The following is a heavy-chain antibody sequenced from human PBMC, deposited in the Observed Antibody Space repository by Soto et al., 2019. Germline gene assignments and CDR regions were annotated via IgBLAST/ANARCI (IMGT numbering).Heavy chain of an antibody. V-gene: IGHV3-48*02. CDR3: ARSITMIVVVTPPGFDY. CDR2: ISDSSSTI. D-gene: IGHD3-22*01. CDR1: GFTFSSHS. J-gene: IGHJ4*02. Sequence: PGGSLRLSCAASGFTFSSHSMNWVRQAPGKGLEWVSYISDSSSTIYYADSVKGRFTISRDNAKNSLYLQMNSLRDEDTAVYYCARSITMIVVVTPPGFDYWGQGTLVTVSS.